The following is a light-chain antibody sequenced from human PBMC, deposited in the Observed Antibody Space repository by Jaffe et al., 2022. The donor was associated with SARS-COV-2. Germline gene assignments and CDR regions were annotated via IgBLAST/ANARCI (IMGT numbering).Light chain of an antibody. CDR1: GSDLGAYNY. J-gene: IGLJ3*02. V-gene: IGLV2-14*01. Sequence: QSALTQPASVSGSPGQSITISCTGTGSDLGAYNYVSWYQQHPGKAPKLMISEVTKRPSGVSNRFSGSKSGNTASLTISGLQAEDEADYYCSSYTTSTTWVFGGGTKLTVL. CDR3: SSYTTSTTWV. CDR2: EVT.